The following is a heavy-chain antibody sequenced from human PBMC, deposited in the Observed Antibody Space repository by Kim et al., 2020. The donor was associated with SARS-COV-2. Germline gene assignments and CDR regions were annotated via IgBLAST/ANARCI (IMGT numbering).Heavy chain of an antibody. CDR3: AKHMTYYYDSSGYYGYYYYGMDV. V-gene: IGHV1-69*13. CDR1: GGTFSSYA. CDR2: IIPIFGTA. D-gene: IGHD3-22*01. J-gene: IGHJ6*02. Sequence: SVKVSCKASGGTFSSYAISWVRQAPGQGLEWMGGIIPIFGTANYAQKFQGRVTITADESTSTAYMELSSLRSEDTAVYYCAKHMTYYYDSSGYYGYYYYGMDVWGQETTVTV.